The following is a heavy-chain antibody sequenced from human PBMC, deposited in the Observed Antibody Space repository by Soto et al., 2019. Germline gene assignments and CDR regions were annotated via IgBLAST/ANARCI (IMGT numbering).Heavy chain of an antibody. CDR1: GFTLTSYA. D-gene: IGHD3-22*01. J-gene: IGHJ4*02. V-gene: IGHV3-23*01. Sequence: PGGSLRLSCAASGFTLTSYAMSWVRQAPGKGLEWVSLITGGDGSTYYADSVKGRFTISRDISKNTLYLQLNSLRADDTAVYFCAQPSTGYYVFHHWGQGALVTVSS. CDR3: AQPSTGYYVFHH. CDR2: ITGGDGST.